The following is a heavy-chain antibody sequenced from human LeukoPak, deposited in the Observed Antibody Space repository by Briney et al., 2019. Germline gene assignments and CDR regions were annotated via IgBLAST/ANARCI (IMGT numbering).Heavy chain of an antibody. D-gene: IGHD3-10*01. CDR2: IYYSGST. Sequence: SQTLSLTCAVSGGSISSGGYYWSWIRQHPGKGLEWIGYIYYSGSTYYNPSLKSRVTISVDTSKNQFSLKLSSVTAADTAVYYCVRGEIDYYGSYGIDPWGQGTLVTVSS. J-gene: IGHJ5*02. CDR1: GGSISSGGYY. V-gene: IGHV4-31*11. CDR3: VRGEIDYYGSYGIDP.